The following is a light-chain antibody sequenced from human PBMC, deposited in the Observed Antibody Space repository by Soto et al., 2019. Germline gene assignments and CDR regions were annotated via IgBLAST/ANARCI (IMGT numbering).Light chain of an antibody. CDR2: EGS. V-gene: IGLV2-23*01. CDR1: SSDVGSYNL. Sequence: QSALTQPASVSGSPGQSITISCTGTSSDVGSYNLVSWYQQHPGKAPKLMIYEGSKRPSGGSNRFSGSKSGNTASLTISGLHAEYEADYYCCSYAGSRVFGGGTKVTVL. CDR3: CSYAGSRV. J-gene: IGLJ3*02.